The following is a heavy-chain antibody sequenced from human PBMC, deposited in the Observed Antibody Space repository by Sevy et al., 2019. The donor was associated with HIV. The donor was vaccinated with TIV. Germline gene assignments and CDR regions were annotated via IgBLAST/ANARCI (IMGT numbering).Heavy chain of an antibody. CDR1: GGIFRSNA. V-gene: IGHV1-69*13. CDR2: IIAVFGTT. CDR3: ARDKYYYVSGSFDY. J-gene: IGHJ4*01. Sequence: GASVKVSCKASGGIFRSNAISWVRQAPGQGLEWMGGIIAVFGTTNYAQKFQGRVTVSADESRSTAYMELSSLRSEDTAVYYCARDKYYYVSGSFDYWGQGTQVTVSS. D-gene: IGHD3-10*01.